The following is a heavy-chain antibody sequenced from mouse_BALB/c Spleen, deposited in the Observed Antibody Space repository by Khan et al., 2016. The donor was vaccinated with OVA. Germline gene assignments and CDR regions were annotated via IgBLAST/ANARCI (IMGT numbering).Heavy chain of an antibody. V-gene: IGHV3-6*02. CDR2: IRYDGNS. CDR1: GYSITSGYF. CDR3: ARGGSSGPAWFTY. D-gene: IGHD3-1*01. J-gene: IGHJ3*01. Sequence: EVQLQESGPGLVKPSPSLSLTCSVTGYSITSGYFWNWIRQFPGNNLEWMGYIRYDGNSNYNPSLKNRISITRDTSKNQFFLKLNSVTPEDTATYYCARGGSSGPAWFTYWGQGTLVTVSA.